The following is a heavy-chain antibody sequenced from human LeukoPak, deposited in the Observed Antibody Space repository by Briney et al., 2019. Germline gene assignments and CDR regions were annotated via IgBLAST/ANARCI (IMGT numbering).Heavy chain of an antibody. V-gene: IGHV1-8*01. J-gene: IGHJ3*02. D-gene: IGHD6-13*01. CDR3: ARPRSSWYSDSFDI. CDR1: GYTFSMYE. Sequence: ASVKVSCTASGYTFSMYEVNWVRQAPGQGPELMGWMNPDSGDTVYTQKFLDRVTMTRNTSTSTAYMELRDLRSEDTAIYYCARPRSSWYSDSFDIWGQGTVVTVSS. CDR2: MNPDSGDT.